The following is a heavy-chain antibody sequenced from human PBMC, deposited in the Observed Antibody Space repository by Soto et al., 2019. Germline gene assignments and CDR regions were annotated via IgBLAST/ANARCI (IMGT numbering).Heavy chain of an antibody. CDR2: IIPIFGTA. D-gene: IGHD3-10*01. CDR3: ARGPTYYGSGSYSDY. J-gene: IGHJ4*02. CDR1: GGTFSSYA. V-gene: IGHV1-69*13. Sequence: GASVKVSCKASGGTFSSYAISWVRQAPGQGLEWMGGIIPIFGTANYAQKFQGRVTITADESTSTAYMELSSLRSEDTAVYYCARGPTYYGSGSYSDYWGQGTLVTVSS.